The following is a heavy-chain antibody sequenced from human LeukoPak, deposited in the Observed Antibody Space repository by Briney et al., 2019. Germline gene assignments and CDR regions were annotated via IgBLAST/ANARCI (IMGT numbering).Heavy chain of an antibody. Sequence: GASVKVSCKASGYTFTGYYMHWVRQAPGQGLEWMGWINPNSGGTNYAQKFQGRITMTRDTSISTAYMELSRLRSDDTAVYYCARDPREVYYGMDVWGQGTTVTVSS. CDR1: GYTFTGYY. V-gene: IGHV1-2*02. CDR3: ARDPREVYYGMDV. CDR2: INPNSGGT. J-gene: IGHJ6*02.